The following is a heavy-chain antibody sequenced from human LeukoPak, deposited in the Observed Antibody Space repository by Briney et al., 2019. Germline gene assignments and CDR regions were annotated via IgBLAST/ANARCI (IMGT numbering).Heavy chain of an antibody. V-gene: IGHV1-69*04. Sequence: ASVKVSCKASGGTFSSYAISWVRQAPGQGLEWMGRIIPILGIANYAQKFQGRVTITADKSTSTACMELSSLRSEDTAVYYCASGLLHFDIWGQGTMVTVSS. D-gene: IGHD3-22*01. CDR3: ASGLLHFDI. J-gene: IGHJ3*02. CDR2: IIPILGIA. CDR1: GGTFSSYA.